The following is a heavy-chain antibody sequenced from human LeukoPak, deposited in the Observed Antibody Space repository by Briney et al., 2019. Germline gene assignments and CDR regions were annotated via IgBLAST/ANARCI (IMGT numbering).Heavy chain of an antibody. CDR3: AKEYCSGGSCYSNWFDP. V-gene: IGHV3-30*18. D-gene: IGHD2-15*01. Sequence: PGRSLRLSCAASGFTFNTYGVHWVRQAPGKGLEWVAVISYDSNNKFYAGSVKGRFTISRDKSKNTLYLQMNSLRAEDTAVYYCAKEYCSGGSCYSNWFDPWGQGTLVTVSS. CDR1: GFTFNTYG. CDR2: ISYDSNNK. J-gene: IGHJ5*02.